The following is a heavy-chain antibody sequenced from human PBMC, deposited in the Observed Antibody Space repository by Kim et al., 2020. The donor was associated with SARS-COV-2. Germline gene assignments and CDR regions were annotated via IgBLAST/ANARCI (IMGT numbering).Heavy chain of an antibody. Sequence: ANSNPSLKSRATISRDTSKNRLSLGLTSVTAADTAVYFCVRGGRSSSLFDSWGQGTLVTVSS. CDR3: VRGGRSSSLFDS. D-gene: IGHD6-6*01. CDR2: A. J-gene: IGHJ4*02. V-gene: IGHV4-61*03.